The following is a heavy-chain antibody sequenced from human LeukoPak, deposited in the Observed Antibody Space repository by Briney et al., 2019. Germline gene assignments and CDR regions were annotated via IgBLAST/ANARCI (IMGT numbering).Heavy chain of an antibody. CDR1: GFTLSSYA. V-gene: IGHV3-13*01. CDR3: ARQNTPHGNFDY. J-gene: IGHJ4*02. Sequence: HPGGSLRLSCAASGFTLSSYAMHWVRQPAGKGLEWVSAIGTAGDTFYPGSVKGRFTISRENAKKSLFLQMNSLRAEDTAVYYCARQNTPHGNFDYWGQGTLVTVSS. CDR2: IGTAGDT. D-gene: IGHD1-26*01.